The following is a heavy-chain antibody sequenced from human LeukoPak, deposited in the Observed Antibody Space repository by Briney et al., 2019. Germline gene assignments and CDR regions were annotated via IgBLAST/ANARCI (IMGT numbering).Heavy chain of an antibody. J-gene: IGHJ6*02. V-gene: IGHV4-4*07. Sequence: SETLSLTCTVSGGSFSSYYWSWIRQPAGKGLEWIGRIYTSGSTNYNPSLESRVTMSVDTSKNQFSLKLSSVTAADTAVYYCARAGALVVVRAATSNYYYYGMDVWGQGTTVTVSS. CDR1: GGSFSSYY. D-gene: IGHD2-2*01. CDR2: IYTSGST. CDR3: ARAGALVVVRAATSNYYYYGMDV.